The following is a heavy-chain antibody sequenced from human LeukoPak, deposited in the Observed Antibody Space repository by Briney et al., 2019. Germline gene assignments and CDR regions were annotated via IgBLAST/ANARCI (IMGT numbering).Heavy chain of an antibody. Sequence: SVKVSCKASLGTLSSYAISWVRQAPGQGLEWMGGIIPIFGTANYAQKFQGRVTIPADKSKSTAYMELSSLRSEDTAVYCGARGGTYYYDGSGYYYGYWGQGTLVTVSS. V-gene: IGHV1-69*06. CDR3: ARGGTYYYDGSGYYYGY. D-gene: IGHD3-22*01. CDR2: IIPIFGTA. CDR1: LGTLSSYA. J-gene: IGHJ4*02.